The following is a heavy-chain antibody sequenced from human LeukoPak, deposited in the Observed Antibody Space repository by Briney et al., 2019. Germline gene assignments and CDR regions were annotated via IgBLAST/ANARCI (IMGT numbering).Heavy chain of an antibody. CDR1: GGTFSSYA. J-gene: IGHJ4*02. CDR2: ISAYNGNT. V-gene: IGHV1-18*01. CDR3: ARGDYYDSSGLFDY. D-gene: IGHD3-22*01. Sequence: ASVKVSCKASGGTFSSYAISWVRQAPGQGLEWMGWISAYNGNTDYAQELQGRVTMTTDTSTSTAYMELRSLRSDDTAVYYCARGDYYDSSGLFDYWGQGTLVTVSS.